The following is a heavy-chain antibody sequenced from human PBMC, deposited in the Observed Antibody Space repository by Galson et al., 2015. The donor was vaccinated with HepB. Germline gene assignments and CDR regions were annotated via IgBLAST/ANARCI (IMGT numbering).Heavy chain of an antibody. CDR2: INPSGGST. CDR1: GYTFINYY. D-gene: IGHD1-26*01. Sequence: SVKVSCKASGYTFINYYMHWVRQAPGQGLEWMGVINPSGGSTTHAQKFQGRVIMTRDTSTSTVYMELRSLRSEDTAVYYCARNPYSGSSYRRSQYYGMDVWGQGTTVTVSS. V-gene: IGHV1-46*01. CDR3: ARNPYSGSSYRRSQYYGMDV. J-gene: IGHJ6*02.